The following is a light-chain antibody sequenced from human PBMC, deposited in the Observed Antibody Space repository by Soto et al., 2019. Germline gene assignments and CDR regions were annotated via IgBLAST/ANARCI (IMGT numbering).Light chain of an antibody. CDR3: QQLFDPTIT. J-gene: IGKJ5*01. CDR1: QVISTS. CDR2: AAS. Sequence: DIQLTQSPSFPSPSIGESVTITCRASQVISTSLAWYQVKPGKAPKLLIYAASTLESGVPSRFSATVSGTEFSLTITSLKNEDFATYYCQQLFDPTITFCQGTRLEIK. V-gene: IGKV1-9*01.